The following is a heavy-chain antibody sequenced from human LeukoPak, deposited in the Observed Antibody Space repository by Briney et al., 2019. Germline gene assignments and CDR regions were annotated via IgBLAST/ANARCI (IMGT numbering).Heavy chain of an antibody. D-gene: IGHD7-27*01. Sequence: GGSLRLSCAASGYTFSTYTMYWVRHPPGKRLEWVSIIGSSGGGIHYADSVKGRFTISRDNSKNALYLQMNSLRVEDTAVYYCAIDPNWGTHSWGQGVLVTVSS. J-gene: IGHJ4*02. CDR2: IGSSGGGI. V-gene: IGHV3-23*01. CDR3: AIDPNWGTHS. CDR1: GYTFSTYT.